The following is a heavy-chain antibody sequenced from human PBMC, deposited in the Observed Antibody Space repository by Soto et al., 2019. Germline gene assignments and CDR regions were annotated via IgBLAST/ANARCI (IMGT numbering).Heavy chain of an antibody. J-gene: IGHJ6*02. D-gene: IGHD2-15*01. V-gene: IGHV1-69*12. CDR1: GGTFSNSP. Sequence: QVQLVQSGAEEKKPGSSVKVSCKSSGGTFSNSPISWVRQAPGQGLEWVGGVIPVFRTANYAQKFQGRVTISADESTNTAYMELRSLRSGDKAVYYCARSRFVVGVTEDYYGMDVWGQGTTVTVSS. CDR2: VIPVFRTA. CDR3: ARSRFVVGVTEDYYGMDV.